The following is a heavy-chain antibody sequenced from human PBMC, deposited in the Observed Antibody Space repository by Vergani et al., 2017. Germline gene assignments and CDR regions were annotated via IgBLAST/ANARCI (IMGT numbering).Heavy chain of an antibody. CDR2: ISSSGSTI. CDR1: GFTFDDYA. J-gene: IGHJ3*02. CDR3: ARGDDYGPVDAFDI. V-gene: IGHV3-11*01. D-gene: IGHD4-17*01. Sequence: VRLVESGGGLIQPGGSLRLSCAASGFTFDDYAMHWVRQAPGKGLEWVSYISSSGSTIYYADSVKGRFTISRDNAKNSLYLQMNSLRAEDTAVYYCARGDDYGPVDAFDIWGQGTMVTVSS.